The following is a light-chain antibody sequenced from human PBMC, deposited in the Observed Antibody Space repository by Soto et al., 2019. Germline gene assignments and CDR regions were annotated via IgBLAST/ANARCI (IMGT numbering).Light chain of an antibody. V-gene: IGKV3-11*01. Sequence: EIVLTQSPGTLSLSPGERATLSCRASQSVTKYLAWYHTTPGQAPRLLIYDTSNRATGIPDRFSVIVSGTDFTLTISSLEPEDFAFYYCQQRSNWPPITFAQCTRLEIK. J-gene: IGKJ5*01. CDR3: QQRSNWPPIT. CDR2: DTS. CDR1: QSVTKY.